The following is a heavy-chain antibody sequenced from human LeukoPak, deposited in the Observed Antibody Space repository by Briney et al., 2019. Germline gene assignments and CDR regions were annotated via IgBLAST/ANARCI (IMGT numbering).Heavy chain of an antibody. CDR3: AKDLRSAWYFDY. V-gene: IGHV3-23*01. D-gene: IGHD2-15*01. Sequence: GGSLRLSCAASGFTFSSYAMSWVRQAPGKGLEWASAISGSGGSTYYADSVKGRFTISRDNSKNTLYLQMNSLRAEDTAVYYCAKDLRSAWYFDYWGQGTLVTVSS. J-gene: IGHJ4*02. CDR2: ISGSGGST. CDR1: GFTFSSYA.